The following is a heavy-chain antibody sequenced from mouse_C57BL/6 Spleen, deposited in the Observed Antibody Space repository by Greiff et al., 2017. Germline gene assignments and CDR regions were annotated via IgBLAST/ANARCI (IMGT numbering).Heavy chain of an antibody. J-gene: IGHJ2*01. V-gene: IGHV1-26*01. D-gene: IGHD2-3*01. Sequence: EVKLQQSGPELVKPGASVKISCKASGYTFTDYYMNWVKQSHGKSLEWIGDINPNNGGTSYNQKFKGKATLTVDKSSSTAYMELRSLTSEDSAVYYCARREGWLLRGYFDYWGQGTTLTVSS. CDR3: ARREGWLLRGYFDY. CDR2: INPNNGGT. CDR1: GYTFTDYY.